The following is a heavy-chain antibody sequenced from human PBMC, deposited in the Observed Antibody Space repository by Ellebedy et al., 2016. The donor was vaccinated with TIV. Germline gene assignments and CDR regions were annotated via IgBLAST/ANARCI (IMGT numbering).Heavy chain of an antibody. J-gene: IGHJ4*02. D-gene: IGHD2-21*01. CDR2: IKQDGSEK. CDR3: AREVGGGGAY. CDR1: GFTFSTYW. V-gene: IGHV3-7*01. Sequence: GGSLKISXAASGFTFSTYWMHWVRQAPGKGLEWVANIKQDGSEKYYVDSVKGRFTISRDNAKNSLYLQMNSLRAEDTAVYYCAREVGGGGAYWGQGTLVTVSS.